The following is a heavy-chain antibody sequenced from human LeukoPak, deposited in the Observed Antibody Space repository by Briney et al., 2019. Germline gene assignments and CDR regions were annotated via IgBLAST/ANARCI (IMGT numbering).Heavy chain of an antibody. J-gene: IGHJ4*02. CDR1: GFTFSSYW. CDR3: ARDVWGDRDCFFDN. Sequence: SGGSLRLSCAASGFTFSSYWMHWVRQAPGKGLLWVARINNAGSSTSYGGSVQGRFTISRDNAKITLYLQMNSLRAEDTAVYYCARDVWGDRDCFFDNWGQGTLVTVSS. V-gene: IGHV3-74*01. CDR2: INNAGSST. D-gene: IGHD2-21*02.